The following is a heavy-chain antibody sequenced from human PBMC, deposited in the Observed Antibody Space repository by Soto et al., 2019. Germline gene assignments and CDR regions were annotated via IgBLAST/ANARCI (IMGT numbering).Heavy chain of an antibody. D-gene: IGHD5-18*01. Sequence: VSLGLSCAASVFPLISSAMSWVRQAPGKGLEWVSAISGSGGSTYYADSVKGRFTISRDNSKNTLYLQMNSLRAEDTAVYYCATQTDTASTRPLDYWGQGNPVTVSA. CDR1: VFPLISSA. CDR3: ATQTDTASTRPLDY. V-gene: IGHV3-23*01. CDR2: ISGSGGST. J-gene: IGHJ4*02.